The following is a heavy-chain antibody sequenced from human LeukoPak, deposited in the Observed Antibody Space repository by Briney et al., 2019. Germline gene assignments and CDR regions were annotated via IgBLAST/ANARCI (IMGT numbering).Heavy chain of an antibody. CDR3: ARRSDGYDSSAYYH. V-gene: IGHV1-69*05. CDR2: IIPIFGTA. J-gene: IGHJ4*02. CDR1: GGTFSSCA. Sequence: ASVKVSCKASGGTFSSCAISWVRQAPGQGLEWMGGIIPIFGTANYEQKFQGRATMTMDPSISTAYMELSSLRSEDTAVYYCARRSDGYDSSAYYHWGQGTLVTVSS. D-gene: IGHD3-22*01.